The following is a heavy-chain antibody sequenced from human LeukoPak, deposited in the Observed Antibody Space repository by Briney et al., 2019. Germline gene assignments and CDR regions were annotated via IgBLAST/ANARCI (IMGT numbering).Heavy chain of an antibody. J-gene: IGHJ4*02. CDR3: AREAERRIVN. CDR1: GFSISRGYY. Sequence: NASETLSLTCVVSGFSISRGYYWGWIRQPPGKGLEWIANIHVSGTTFYNSSLNSRVAISIDTSKNQFSLKLSSVTAADTAVYFCAREAERRIVNWGRGTLVTVSS. V-gene: IGHV4-38-2*02. D-gene: IGHD1-1*01. CDR2: IHVSGTT.